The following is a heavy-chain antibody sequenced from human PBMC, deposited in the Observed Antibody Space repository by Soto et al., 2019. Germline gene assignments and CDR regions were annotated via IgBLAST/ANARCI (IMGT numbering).Heavy chain of an antibody. D-gene: IGHD6-25*01. CDR2: ITPFNGNT. CDR1: GYXFTYRY. CDR3: ATDSSGDAFDI. J-gene: IGHJ3*02. Sequence: SVKVSCKASGYXFTYRYLHWVRQAPGQALEWMGWITPFNGNTNYAQKFQDRVTITRDRSMSTAYMELSSLRSEDTAMYYCATDSSGDAFDIWGQGTMVTVSS. V-gene: IGHV1-45*02.